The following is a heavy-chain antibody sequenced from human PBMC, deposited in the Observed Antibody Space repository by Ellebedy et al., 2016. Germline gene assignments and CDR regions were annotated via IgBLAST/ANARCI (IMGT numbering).Heavy chain of an antibody. Sequence: SVKVSCXASGGTFSSYAISWVRQAPGQGLEWMGGIIPIFGTANYAQKFQGRVTITADKSTSTAYMELSSLRSEDTAVYYCAHQYYYDSSGYYYYYGMDVWGQGTTVTVSS. CDR1: GGTFSSYA. CDR3: AHQYYYDSSGYYYYYGMDV. J-gene: IGHJ6*02. D-gene: IGHD3-22*01. CDR2: IIPIFGTA. V-gene: IGHV1-69*06.